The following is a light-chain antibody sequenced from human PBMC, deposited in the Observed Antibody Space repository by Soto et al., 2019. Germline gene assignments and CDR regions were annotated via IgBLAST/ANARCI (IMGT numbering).Light chain of an antibody. V-gene: IGKV1-27*01. J-gene: IGKJ5*01. CDR2: AAS. CDR3: LKYNSALLT. Sequence: DIQMTQSPSSLSASVGDRVTITCRASQGIYNYLAWYQQKPGKAPKLLIYAASTLEAGVPSRFSGSGSGTDFTLTISSLQPEDVATYYCLKYNSALLTFGQGTRLEMK. CDR1: QGIYNY.